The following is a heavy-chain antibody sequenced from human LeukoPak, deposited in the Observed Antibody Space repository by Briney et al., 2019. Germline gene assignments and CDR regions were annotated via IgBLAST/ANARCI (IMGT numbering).Heavy chain of an antibody. CDR2: INHSGST. V-gene: IGHV4-34*01. CDR3: ARESVYSDY. D-gene: IGHD2-8*01. J-gene: IGHJ4*02. Sequence: SETLSLTCAVYGGSFSGYYWSWLRQPPGKGLEWIGEINHSGSTNYNPSLKSRVTISVDTSKNQSSLKPSSVTAADTAVYYCARESVYSDYWGQGTLVTVSS. CDR1: GGSFSGYY.